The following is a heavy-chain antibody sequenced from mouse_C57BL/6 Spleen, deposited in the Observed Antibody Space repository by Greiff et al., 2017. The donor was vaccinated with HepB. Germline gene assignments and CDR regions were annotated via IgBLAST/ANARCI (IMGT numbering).Heavy chain of an antibody. V-gene: IGHV1-75*01. CDR1: GYTFTDYY. J-gene: IGHJ3*01. D-gene: IGHD1-1*01. Sequence: VQLQQSGPELVKPGASVKISCKASGYTFTDYYINWVKQRPGQGLEWIGWIFPGSGSTYYNEKFKGKATLTVDKSSSTAYMLLSSLTSEDSAVYFCAREGDYYGSSYWFAYWGQGTLVTVSA. CDR3: AREGDYYGSSYWFAY. CDR2: IFPGSGST.